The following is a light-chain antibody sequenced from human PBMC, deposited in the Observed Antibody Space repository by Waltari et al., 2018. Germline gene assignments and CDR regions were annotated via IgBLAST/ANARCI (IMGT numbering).Light chain of an antibody. Sequence: QLVLTQSPSASASLGASVKLTCTLSSGHSSNVIARLQQQPEKGPRYLMKGNSDGSHNKGDEIPDRFSGSSSGAERYLTISSLQSEEEADYYCQTGGHGTWVFGGGTKLTVL. CDR2: GNSDGSH. CDR3: QTGGHGTWV. CDR1: SGHSSNV. V-gene: IGLV4-69*01. J-gene: IGLJ3*02.